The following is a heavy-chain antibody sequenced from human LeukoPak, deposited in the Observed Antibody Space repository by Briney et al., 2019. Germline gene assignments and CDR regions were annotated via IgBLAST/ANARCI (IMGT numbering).Heavy chain of an antibody. CDR2: VYYSGST. V-gene: IGHV4-61*05. D-gene: IGHD2-15*01. CDR1: GGSISSSYYY. CDR3: ARIHRYCSGGACYVLDD. J-gene: IGHJ4*02. Sequence: TSSETLSLTCTVSGGSISSSYYYWGWIRQPPGRGLEWIGYVYYSGSTNYNPSFKSRITISVDTSRNQFSLQLSSVTAADTAVYYCARIHRYCSGGACYVLDDWGQGTLVAVSS.